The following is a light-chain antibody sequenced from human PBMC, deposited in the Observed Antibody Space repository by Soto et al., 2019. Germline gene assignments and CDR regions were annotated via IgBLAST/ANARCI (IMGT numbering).Light chain of an antibody. CDR3: QQYNSHSSYT. Sequence: DIQMTQSPSTLSASVGDRVTITCRANQSISSWLAWYQQKPGKAPKLLIYKASSLGSGVPSRFSGSGSGTEFTLTISSLQPDDFAIYYCQQYNSHSSYTFGQGTKLEIK. V-gene: IGKV1-5*03. CDR1: QSISSW. CDR2: KAS. J-gene: IGKJ2*01.